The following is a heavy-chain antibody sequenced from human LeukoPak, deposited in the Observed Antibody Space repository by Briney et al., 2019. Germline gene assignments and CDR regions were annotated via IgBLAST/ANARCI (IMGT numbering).Heavy chain of an antibody. V-gene: IGHV3-21*01. CDR1: GFTFSSYE. J-gene: IGHJ4*02. CDR2: ISSSSSFI. D-gene: IGHD3-10*01. Sequence: GGSLRLSCAASGFTFSSYEMNWVRQAPGKGLEWVTSISSSSSFIDYADSVKGRFTISRDNAKNSLYLHMNSLRAEDTAVYYCARAEGSGSSFDYWGQGTLVTVSS. CDR3: ARAEGSGSSFDY.